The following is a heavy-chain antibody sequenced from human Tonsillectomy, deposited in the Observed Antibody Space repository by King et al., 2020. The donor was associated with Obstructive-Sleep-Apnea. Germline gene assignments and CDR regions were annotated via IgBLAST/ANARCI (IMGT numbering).Heavy chain of an antibody. CDR1: GFTFSSYG. Sequence: VQLVESGGGVVQPGGSLRLSCAASGFTFSSYGMHWVRQAPGKGLEWVAFIRYDGSNKYYADSVKCRFTISRDNSKNTLYLQMNSLRAEDTAVYYCAKDGYCSGGSCPYYYYYGMDVWGQGTTVTVSS. V-gene: IGHV3-30*02. CDR3: AKDGYCSGGSCPYYYYYGMDV. D-gene: IGHD2-15*01. J-gene: IGHJ6*02. CDR2: IRYDGSNK.